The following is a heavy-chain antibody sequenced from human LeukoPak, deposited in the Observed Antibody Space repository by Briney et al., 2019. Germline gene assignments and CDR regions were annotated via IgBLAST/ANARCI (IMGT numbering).Heavy chain of an antibody. Sequence: GGSLTLSCAASGFTFDDYTMHWVRQAPGKGREWVSLISWDGGSTYYADSVKGRFTISRDNAKKSLYLQMNSLRAEDTAVYCCARDEGGKWELLGREGNWGQGTQVTVSS. J-gene: IGHJ4*02. CDR1: GFTFDDYT. V-gene: IGHV3-43*01. D-gene: IGHD1-26*01. CDR3: ARDEGGKWELLGREGN. CDR2: ISWDGGST.